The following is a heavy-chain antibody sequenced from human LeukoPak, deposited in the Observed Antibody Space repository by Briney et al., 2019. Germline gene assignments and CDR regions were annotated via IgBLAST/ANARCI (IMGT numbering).Heavy chain of an antibody. V-gene: IGHV1-69*05. CDR2: IIPIFGTA. Sequence: ASVKVSCKASGGTFSSYAISWVRQAPGQGLEWMGRIIPIFGTANYAQKFQGRVTITTDESTSTAYMELSSLRSEDTAVYYCARSGFGELTRRFDPWGQGTLVTVSS. D-gene: IGHD3-10*01. CDR1: GGTFSSYA. J-gene: IGHJ5*02. CDR3: ARSGFGELTRRFDP.